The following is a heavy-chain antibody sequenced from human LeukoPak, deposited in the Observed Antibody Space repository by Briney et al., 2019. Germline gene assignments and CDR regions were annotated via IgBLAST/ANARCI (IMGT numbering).Heavy chain of an antibody. CDR2: IVSVVTSA. CDR3: ASSLAILVVVAAPRGSFHDY. J-gene: IGHJ4*02. V-gene: IGHV3-74*03. D-gene: IGHD2-15*01. CDR1: GFTLSTYS. Sequence: PGGCLRLSCAASGFTLSTYSMHWVRQAPGKGLVWSSLIVSVVTSATYADSVKGRFTISRDNHNNAQYPKTISLNVQDTAVDYCASSLAILVVVAAPRGSFHDYWGQGTLVTVSS.